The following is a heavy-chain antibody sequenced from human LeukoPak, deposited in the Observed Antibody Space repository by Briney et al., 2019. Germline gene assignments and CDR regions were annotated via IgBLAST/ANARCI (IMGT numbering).Heavy chain of an antibody. Sequence: SETLSLTCTVSGGSISSYYWSWIRQPPGKGLEWIGYIYYSGSTNYNPSLKSRVTISVDTSKNQFSLKLSSVTAADTAVYYCARDSVGSSWPNWFDPWGQGTLVTVSS. CDR3: ARDSVGSSWPNWFDP. V-gene: IGHV4-59*01. D-gene: IGHD6-13*01. CDR1: GGSISSYY. J-gene: IGHJ5*02. CDR2: IYYSGST.